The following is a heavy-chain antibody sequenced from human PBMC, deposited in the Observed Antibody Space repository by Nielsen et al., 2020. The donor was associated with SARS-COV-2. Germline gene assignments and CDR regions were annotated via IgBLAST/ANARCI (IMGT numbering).Heavy chain of an antibody. CDR3: ARERELLWSPGALDY. V-gene: IGHV4-39*07. CDR2: IYYSGST. D-gene: IGHD3-10*01. Sequence: SETLSLTCTVSGGSISSSSYYWGWIRQPPGKGLEWIGSIYYSGSTYYNPSLKSRVTISVDKSKNQFSLKLSSVTAADTAVYYCARERELLWSPGALDYWGQGTLVTVSS. J-gene: IGHJ4*02. CDR1: GGSISSSSYY.